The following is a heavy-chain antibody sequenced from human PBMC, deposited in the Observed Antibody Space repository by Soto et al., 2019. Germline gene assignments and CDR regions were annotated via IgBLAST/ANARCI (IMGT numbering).Heavy chain of an antibody. Sequence: GASVKVSCKTSGYTFTTYGISWVRQAPGQGLEWKGWISPYNGNTHYAQKFQGRVTMTTDTSTTTAYMELRTLRSDDRAVYFCARALSVAQYYYYMDVWGKGTTVTVSS. V-gene: IGHV1-18*01. CDR1: GYTFTTYG. D-gene: IGHD6-19*01. CDR3: ARALSVAQYYYYMDV. CDR2: ISPYNGNT. J-gene: IGHJ6*03.